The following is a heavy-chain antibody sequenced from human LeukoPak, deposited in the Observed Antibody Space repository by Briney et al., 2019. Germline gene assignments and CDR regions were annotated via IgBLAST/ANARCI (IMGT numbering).Heavy chain of an antibody. CDR1: GYSFISYW. J-gene: IGHJ5*02. V-gene: IGHV5-51*01. D-gene: IGHD6-13*01. CDR2: IYPSDSDT. CDR3: ARHKSSSWYPAGFDP. Sequence: PGGSLTISCQGSGYSFISYWIGWVRQMAGKGLEWMGIIYPSDSDTRYSPSFQGHVSISADKSISPDYLQWSSLKASDTAMYYCARHKSSSWYPAGFDPWGQGTLVTVSS.